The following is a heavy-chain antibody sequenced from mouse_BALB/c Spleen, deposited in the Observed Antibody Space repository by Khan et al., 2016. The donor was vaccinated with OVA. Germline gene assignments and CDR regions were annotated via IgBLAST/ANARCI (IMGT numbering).Heavy chain of an antibody. CDR3: AKGLWSYYFALDY. CDR1: GFSLTDYG. CDR2: IWGGGST. J-gene: IGHJ4*01. D-gene: IGHD1-1*02. Sequence: VQLQDSGPGLVAPSQSLSITCTVSGFSLTDYGVSWIRQPPGKGLEWLGVIWGGGSTYYNSALKSRLSISKDNSKSQVFLKMNSLQTDDTAMYFCAKGLWSYYFALDYWGQGTSVTVSS. V-gene: IGHV2-6-5*01.